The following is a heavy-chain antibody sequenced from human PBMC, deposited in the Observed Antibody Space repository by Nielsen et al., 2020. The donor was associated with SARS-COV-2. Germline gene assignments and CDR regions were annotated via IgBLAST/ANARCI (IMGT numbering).Heavy chain of an antibody. V-gene: IGHV3-11*03. CDR3: ARTGRNMVNYYGMDV. CDR2: ISHSGNYM. J-gene: IGHJ6*02. CDR1: GFTFSDYY. D-gene: IGHD5-18*01. Sequence: GESLKISCEASGFTFSDYYMSWIRQAPGKGLEWVSYISHSGNYMIYADSVKGQLTISRDNDRNSVYLKMNSLGAEDTAVYYCARTGRNMVNYYGMDVWGQGTTVTVSS.